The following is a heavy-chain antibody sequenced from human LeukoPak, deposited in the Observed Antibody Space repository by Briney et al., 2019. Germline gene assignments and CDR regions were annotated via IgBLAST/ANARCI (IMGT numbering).Heavy chain of an antibody. J-gene: IGHJ6*04. CDR2: IGSSGSTI. D-gene: IGHD3-10*02. V-gene: IGHV3-48*03. Sequence: GGSLRLSCAASGFTFSSYEMNWVRQAPGKGLEWVSYIGSSGSTIYYADSVKGRFTISRDNAKNSLYLQMNSLRAEDTAVYYWAELGITMIGGVWGKGTTVTISS. CDR1: GFTFSSYE. CDR3: AELGITMIGGV.